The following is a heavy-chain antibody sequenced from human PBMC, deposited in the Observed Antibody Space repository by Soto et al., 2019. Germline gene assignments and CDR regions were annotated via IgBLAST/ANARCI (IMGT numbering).Heavy chain of an antibody. V-gene: IGHV4-59*01. CDR2: IYYSGST. CDR3: ARGFTYYDFWSGPTYYYYYGMDV. D-gene: IGHD3-3*01. Sequence: PSETLSLTCTVSGGSISSYYWSWIRQPPGKGLEWIGYIYYSGSTNYNPSLKSRVTISVDTSKNQFSLKLSSVTAADTAVYYCARGFTYYDFWSGPTYYYYYGMDVWGQGTTVTVSS. CDR1: GGSISSYY. J-gene: IGHJ6*02.